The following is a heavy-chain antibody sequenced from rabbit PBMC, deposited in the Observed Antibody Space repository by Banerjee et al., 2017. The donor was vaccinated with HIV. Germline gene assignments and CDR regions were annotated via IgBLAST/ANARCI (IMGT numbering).Heavy chain of an antibody. CDR1: GFSFSSGYW. V-gene: IGHV1S45*01. CDR2: IGGGSSGSA. D-gene: IGHD6-1*01. J-gene: IGHJ4*01. Sequence: QEQLVESGGGLVQPGASLTLTCTASGFSFSSGYWICWVRQAPGKGLEWIGCIGGGSSGSAYYASWAKGRFTISKTSLTTVTLQMTSLTAADTATYFCARGINTYGYAGYLNLWGQGTLVTVS. CDR3: ARGINTYGYAGYLNL.